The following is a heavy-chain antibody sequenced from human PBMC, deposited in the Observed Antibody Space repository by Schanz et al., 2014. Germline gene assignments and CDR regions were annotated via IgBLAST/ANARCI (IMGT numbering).Heavy chain of an antibody. CDR1: GFTFSGYG. CDR2: ISYDGRHK. CDR3: AKDDTQVNGMDV. Sequence: QVQLVESGGGAVQPGRSLRLSCAASGFTFSGYGMHWVRQAPGKGLEWVAIISYDGRHKNYADSVKGRFTISRDNSKNTLHLQMNSLRVEDTAVYYCAKDDTQVNGMDVWGQGTTVTVSS. V-gene: IGHV3-30*18. J-gene: IGHJ6*02.